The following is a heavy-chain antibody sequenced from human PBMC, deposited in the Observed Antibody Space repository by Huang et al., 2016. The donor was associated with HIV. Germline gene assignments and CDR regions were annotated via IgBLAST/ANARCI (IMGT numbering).Heavy chain of an antibody. V-gene: IGHV3-30*02. CDR2: IRVDGNKK. Sequence: QVRLVESGGGVVQPGGSLTLSCEASGFTFSTVGMHWVRQGAGKGLEGVAHIRVDGNKKVYEESLKGRFTIFRENSKNTVYLEMNSLTGEDTAMYFCAKGGAGYHNGPEYWGQGTQVIVS. CDR3: AKGGAGYHNGPEY. J-gene: IGHJ4*02. CDR1: GFTFSTVG. D-gene: IGHD2-8*01.